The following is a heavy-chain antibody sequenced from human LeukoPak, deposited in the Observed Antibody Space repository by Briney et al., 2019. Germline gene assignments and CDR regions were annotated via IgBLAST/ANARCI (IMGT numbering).Heavy chain of an antibody. J-gene: IGHJ4*02. CDR2: ISAYNGNT. CDR1: GYTFTSYG. D-gene: IGHD3-22*01. Sequence: GASVKVSCKASGYTFTSYGISWVRQAPGQGLEWMGWISAYNGNTNYAQKLQGRVTMTTDTSTSTAYMELRSLRSDDTAVYYCARDRYYDSSAYTEGIFDYWGQGTLVTVSS. CDR3: ARDRYYDSSAYTEGIFDY. V-gene: IGHV1-18*01.